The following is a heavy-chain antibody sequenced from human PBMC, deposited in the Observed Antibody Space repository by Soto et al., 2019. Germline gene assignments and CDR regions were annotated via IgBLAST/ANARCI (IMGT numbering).Heavy chain of an antibody. V-gene: IGHV1-3*01. CDR3: ARDDLDSSGWYSLEWLDP. D-gene: IGHD6-19*01. CDR1: GYTFTSYA. CDR2: INAGNGNT. Sequence: QVQLVQSGAEVKKPGASVKVSCKASGYTFTSYAMHWVRQAPGQRLEWMGWINAGNGNTKYSQKFQGRVTITRDTSASTAYMELSSLRSEDTAVYYCARDDLDSSGWYSLEWLDPWGQGTLVTVSS. J-gene: IGHJ5*02.